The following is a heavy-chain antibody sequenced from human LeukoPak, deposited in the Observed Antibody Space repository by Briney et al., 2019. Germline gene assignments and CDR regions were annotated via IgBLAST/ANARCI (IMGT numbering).Heavy chain of an antibody. CDR2: IYYSGST. D-gene: IGHD3-3*01. V-gene: IGHV4-61*08. Sequence: PSETLSLTCTVSGGSISSGDYYWSWIRQPPGKGLEWIGYIYYSGSTNYNPSLKSRVTISVDTSKNQFSLKLSSVTAADTAVYYCASTIFGVVALGAHYWGQGTLVTVSS. J-gene: IGHJ4*02. CDR3: ASTIFGVVALGAHY. CDR1: GGSISSGDYY.